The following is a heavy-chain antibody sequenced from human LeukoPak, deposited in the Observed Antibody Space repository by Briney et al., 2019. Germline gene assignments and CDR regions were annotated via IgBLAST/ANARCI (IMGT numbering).Heavy chain of an antibody. CDR2: IYPGDSDT. CDR1: GYSFTSYW. CDR3: AVIAAAHGYFDY. D-gene: IGHD6-13*01. V-gene: IGHV5-51*01. J-gene: IGHJ4*02. Sequence: ESLTISCKGSGYSFTSYWIGWMRQMPGKGLEWMGIIYPGDSDTRYSPSFQGQVTISADKSISTAYLQWSSLKASDTAMYYCAVIAAAHGYFDYWGQGTLVTVSS.